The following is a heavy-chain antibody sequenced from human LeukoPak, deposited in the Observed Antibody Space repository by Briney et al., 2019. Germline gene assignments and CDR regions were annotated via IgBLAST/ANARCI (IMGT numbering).Heavy chain of an antibody. Sequence: GGSLRLSCAASGFTFSSYGMSWVRQAPGKGLEWVSAISGSGGSTYYADSVKGRFTISRDNAKNSLSLQMNSLRVEDTAVYYCVRDPSEASHPYYFDYWGQGTLVTVSS. CDR3: VRDPSEASHPYYFDY. V-gene: IGHV3-23*01. D-gene: IGHD2-2*01. J-gene: IGHJ4*02. CDR1: GFTFSSYG. CDR2: ISGSGGST.